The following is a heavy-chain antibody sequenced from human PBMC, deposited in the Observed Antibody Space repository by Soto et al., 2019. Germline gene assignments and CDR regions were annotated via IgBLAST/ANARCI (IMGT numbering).Heavy chain of an antibody. V-gene: IGHV1-58*02. D-gene: IGHD5-12*01. Sequence: ASVKVSCKASGFTFTSSAMQWVRQARGQRLEWIGWIVVGSGNTNYAQKFQERVTITRDMSTSTAYMELSSLRSEDTAVYYCAATSATDIVATIGYYYYYMDVWGKGTTVTVSS. CDR1: GFTFTSSA. CDR3: AATSATDIVATIGYYYYYMDV. CDR2: IVVGSGNT. J-gene: IGHJ6*03.